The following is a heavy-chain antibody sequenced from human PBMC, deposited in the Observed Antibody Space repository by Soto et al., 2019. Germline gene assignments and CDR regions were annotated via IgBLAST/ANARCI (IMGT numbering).Heavy chain of an antibody. V-gene: IGHV4-59*01. CDR3: ASLAGNSFFQD. D-gene: IGHD6-19*01. J-gene: IGHJ1*01. Sequence: QVQLQESGPGLVKPSETLSLTCTVSSGPISDYYWGWIRQPPGKGLEWIVSIYYSGYTIYNPPLEVRVTISIDTSKSHFSLKLTSVAAADTAVYYCASLAGNSFFQDWGQGTLVTVSS. CDR1: SGPISDYY. CDR2: IYYSGYT.